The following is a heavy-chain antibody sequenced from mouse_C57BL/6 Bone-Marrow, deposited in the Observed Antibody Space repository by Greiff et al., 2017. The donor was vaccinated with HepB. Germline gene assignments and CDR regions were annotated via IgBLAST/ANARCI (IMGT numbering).Heavy chain of an antibody. J-gene: IGHJ1*03. V-gene: IGHV3-8*01. CDR2: ISYSGST. Sequence: VQLKESGPGLAKPSQSLSLTCSVTGYSITSDYWNWIRQFPGNKLEYMGYISYSGSTYYNPSLKSRISITRDTSKNQYYLQLNSVTTEDTATYYCARSFIAGYFDVWGTGTTVTVSS. CDR3: ARSFIAGYFDV. CDR1: GYSITSDY. D-gene: IGHD1-1*01.